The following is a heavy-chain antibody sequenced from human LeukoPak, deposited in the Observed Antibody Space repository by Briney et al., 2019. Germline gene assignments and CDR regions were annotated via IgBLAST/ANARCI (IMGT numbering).Heavy chain of an antibody. J-gene: IGHJ6*03. D-gene: IGHD6-13*01. CDR3: ARDSRYSSSWYRRNYYNMDV. V-gene: IGHV4-4*07. Sequence: SETLSLTCTVSGGSISSYYWSWIRQPAGKGLEWIGRIYTSGSTNYNPSLKSRVTMSVDTSKNQFSLKLSSVTAADTAVYYCARDSRYSSSWYRRNYYNMDVWGKGPRSPSP. CDR1: GGSISSYY. CDR2: IYTSGST.